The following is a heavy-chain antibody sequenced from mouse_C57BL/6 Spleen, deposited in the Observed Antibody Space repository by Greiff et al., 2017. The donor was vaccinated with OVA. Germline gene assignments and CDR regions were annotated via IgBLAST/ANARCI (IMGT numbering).Heavy chain of an antibody. J-gene: IGHJ4*01. V-gene: IGHV1-81*01. CDR3: AYSSSYAMDY. Sequence: VQLLQSGAELARPGASVKLSCKASGYTFTSYGISWVKQRTGQGLEWIGEIYPRSGNTYYNEKFKGKATLTADKSSSTAYMELRSLTSEDSAVYFCAYSSSYAMDYWGQGTSVTVSS. CDR2: IYPRSGNT. CDR1: GYTFTSYG. D-gene: IGHD2-5*01.